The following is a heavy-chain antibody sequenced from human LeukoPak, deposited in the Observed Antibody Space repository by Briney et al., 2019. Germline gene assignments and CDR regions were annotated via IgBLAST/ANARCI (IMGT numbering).Heavy chain of an antibody. CDR1: GLTLSNYA. Sequence: PGGSLRLSCAASGLTLSNYAMNWVRQAPGKGLEWVSAISGSGDTTYYADSVKGRFTISRDNSKNTLYLQMNSLRAEDTAVYLCASSSWSSEYFHYWGQGTLVTVSS. J-gene: IGHJ1*01. V-gene: IGHV3-23*01. D-gene: IGHD6-13*01. CDR2: ISGSGDTT. CDR3: ASSSWSSEYFHY.